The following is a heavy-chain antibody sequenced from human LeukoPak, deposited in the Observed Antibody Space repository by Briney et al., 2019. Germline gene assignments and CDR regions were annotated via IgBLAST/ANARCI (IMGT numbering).Heavy chain of an antibody. CDR1: GGSFSGYY. J-gene: IGHJ5*02. CDR2: INHSAST. V-gene: IGHV4-34*01. D-gene: IGHD6-25*01. Sequence: PSETLSLTCAVYGGSFSGYYWSWIRPPPGKGLEWIGEINHSASTNYNPPLKSRVTISVDTSKNQFSLKLSSVTAADTAVYYCGRAPRRHWFDPWGQGTLVTVSS. CDR3: GRAPRRHWFDP.